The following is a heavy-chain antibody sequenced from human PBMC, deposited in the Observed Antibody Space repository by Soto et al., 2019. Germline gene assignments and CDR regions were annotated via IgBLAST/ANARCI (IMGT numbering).Heavy chain of an antibody. J-gene: IGHJ6*02. D-gene: IGHD1-26*01. Sequence: SVKVSCKASGCTFSSYAISWVRQAPGQGLEWMGGIIPIFGTANYAQKFQGRVTITADESTSTAYMELSSLRSEDTAVYYCASGIVGATYYYYGMDVWGQGTTVTVSS. CDR3: ASGIVGATYYYYGMDV. V-gene: IGHV1-69*13. CDR1: GCTFSSYA. CDR2: IIPIFGTA.